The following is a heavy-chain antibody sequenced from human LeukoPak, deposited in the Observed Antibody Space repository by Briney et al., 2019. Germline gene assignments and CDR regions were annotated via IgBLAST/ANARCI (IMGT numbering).Heavy chain of an antibody. CDR1: GGTFSSYA. CDR2: IIPIFGTA. D-gene: IGHD5-18*01. J-gene: IGHJ4*02. V-gene: IGHV1-69*05. Sequence: SVKVSCKASGGTFSSYAISWVRQAPGQGLEWMGGIIPIFGTANYAQKFQGRVTITTDESTSTAYMELSSLRSEDTAVYYCARVGGYSYGYRGYYFDYWGQGTLVTVSS. CDR3: ARVGGYSYGYRGYYFDY.